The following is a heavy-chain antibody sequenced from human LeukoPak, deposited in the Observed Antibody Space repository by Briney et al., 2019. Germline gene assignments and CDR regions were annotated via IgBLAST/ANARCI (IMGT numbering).Heavy chain of an antibody. J-gene: IGHJ6*03. CDR1: GGSFSGYY. V-gene: IGHV3-23*01. CDR2: ISRSGGST. Sequence: ETLSLTCAVYGGSFSGYYWSWIRQPPGKGLEWVSAISRSGGSTYYADSVKGRFNISRDNSKNTLYLQVNSLRAEDTAVYYCAKDYYDSSGYYYRYYYFYMDVWGKGTTVTVSS. CDR3: AKDYYDSSGYYYRYYYFYMDV. D-gene: IGHD3-22*01.